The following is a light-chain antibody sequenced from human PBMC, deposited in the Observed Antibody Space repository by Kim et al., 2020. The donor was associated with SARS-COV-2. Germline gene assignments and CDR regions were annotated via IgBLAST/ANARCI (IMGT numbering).Light chain of an antibody. J-gene: IGLJ3*02. CDR3: QVWDSSSDRGV. Sequence: PGKTARITCGGNNIGSKSVHWYQQKPGQAPVLVIYYDSDRPSGIPERFSGSNSGNTATLTISRVEAGDEADYYCQVWDSSSDRGVFGGGTQLTVL. CDR1: NIGSKS. V-gene: IGLV3-21*04. CDR2: YDS.